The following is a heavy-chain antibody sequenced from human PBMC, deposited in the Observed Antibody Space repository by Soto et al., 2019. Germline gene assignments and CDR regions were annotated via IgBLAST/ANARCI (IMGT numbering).Heavy chain of an antibody. CDR2: IYTSRST. D-gene: IGHD3-10*01. V-gene: IGHV4-4*07. CDR3: ARDRVTMANDAFDI. CDR1: GGSISSYY. Sequence: SETLSLTCTVSGGSISSYYWSWIRQPAGKGLEWIGRIYTSRSTNYNPSLKSRVTMSVDTSKNQFSLNLTSVTAADTAVYYCARDRVTMANDAFDIWGQGTMVTVSS. J-gene: IGHJ3*02.